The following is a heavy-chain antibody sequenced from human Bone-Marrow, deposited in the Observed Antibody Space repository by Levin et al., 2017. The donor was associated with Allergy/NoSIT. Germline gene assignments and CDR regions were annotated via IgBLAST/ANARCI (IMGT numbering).Heavy chain of an antibody. CDR3: ARVWYYYDRSDVLPPLDY. V-gene: IGHV1-2*02. CDR1: GYTFTTFQ. D-gene: IGHD3-22*01. J-gene: IGHJ4*02. Sequence: GESLKISCKASGYTFTTFQMHWVRQAPGQGLEWMGWINVNSGGTKYAQKFQGRVTLTRDTSITTVYMELSGLNSDDTAVYYCARVWYYYDRSDVLPPLDYWGQGTLVTVSS. CDR2: INVNSGGT.